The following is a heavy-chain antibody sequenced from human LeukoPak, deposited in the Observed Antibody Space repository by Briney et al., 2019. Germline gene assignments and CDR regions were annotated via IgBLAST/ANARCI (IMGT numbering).Heavy chain of an antibody. J-gene: IGHJ4*02. Sequence: PGGSLRLSCAASGFTFSSYAMSWVRQAPGKGLEWVSAIRGSGGSTYYADSVKGRFTISRVNSEKTLSLQMNGLRPEDTAVYFCAKDWGSKFASGSSYLDSWGQGTLVTVSS. CDR3: AKDWGSKFASGSSYLDS. CDR1: GFTFSSYA. CDR2: IRGSGGST. D-gene: IGHD3-10*01. V-gene: IGHV3-23*01.